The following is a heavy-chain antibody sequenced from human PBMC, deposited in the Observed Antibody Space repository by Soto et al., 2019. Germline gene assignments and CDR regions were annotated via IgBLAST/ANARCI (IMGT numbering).Heavy chain of an antibody. V-gene: IGHV1-18*01. CDR3: ERDRDLDIVDPNSGYYGMDV. D-gene: IGHD5-12*01. J-gene: IGHJ6*02. CDR1: GYTFTSYG. Sequence: ASVKVSCKASGYTFTSYGISWVRQAPGQGLEWMGWITAYNGNTNYAQKLQGRVTMTTDTSTSTAYMELRSLRSDDTAVYYCERDRDLDIVDPNSGYYGMDVWGQGTTVTVCS. CDR2: ITAYNGNT.